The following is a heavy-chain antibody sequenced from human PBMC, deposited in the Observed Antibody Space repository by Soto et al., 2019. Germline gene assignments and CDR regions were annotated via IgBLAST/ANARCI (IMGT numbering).Heavy chain of an antibody. CDR3: ARGRVGETFAY. V-gene: IGHV3-74*03. CDR2: INSDGSTT. Sequence: EGQLVESGGGLVQPGGSLRLSCAASGITFISYWMHWVRQVPGKGLVWVAHINSDGSTTTYADSVKGRFTISRDNAKRTLDLKRNGLRPEDTAVYYCARGRVGETFAYGGQGPLVTVSS. CDR1: GITFISYW. D-gene: IGHD3-16*01. J-gene: IGHJ4*02.